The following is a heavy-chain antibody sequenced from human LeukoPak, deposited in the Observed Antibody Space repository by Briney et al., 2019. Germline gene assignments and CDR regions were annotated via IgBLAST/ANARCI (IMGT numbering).Heavy chain of an antibody. CDR3: ASSYCSGANCYAFDY. V-gene: IGHV3-21*04. CDR2: ISKNSIYI. J-gene: IGHJ4*02. CDR1: GFTFSIYS. Sequence: VGSLRLSCVTSGFTFSIYSMNWVRQAPGKGLEWVSCISKNSIYIDYGGSVKGRFTISRDNAKNSLYLQMNSLRAEDTAVYYCASSYCSGANCYAFDYWGQGTLVIVSS. D-gene: IGHD2-15*01.